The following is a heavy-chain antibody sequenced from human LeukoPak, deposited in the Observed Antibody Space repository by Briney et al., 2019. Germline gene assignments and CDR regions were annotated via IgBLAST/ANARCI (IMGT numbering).Heavy chain of an antibody. CDR3: ARDRAAIFDY. J-gene: IGHJ4*02. CDR2: IWYDGSNK. D-gene: IGHD5-18*01. V-gene: IGHV3-33*01. CDR1: GFTFSSYG. Sequence: GGSLRLSCAASGFTFSSYGMHWVRQAPGKGLEWVADIWYDGSNKYYADSVKGRFTISRDNSKNTLYLQMNSLRAEDTAVYYCARDRAAIFDYWGQGTLVTVSS.